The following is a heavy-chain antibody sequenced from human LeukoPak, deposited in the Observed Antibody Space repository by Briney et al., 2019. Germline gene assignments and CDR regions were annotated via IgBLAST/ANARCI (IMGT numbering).Heavy chain of an antibody. CDR2: IYYSGST. D-gene: IGHD3-22*01. J-gene: IGHJ4*02. Sequence: SETLSLTCTVSGGSIRGSTYFWGWIRQSPGKGLEWIGSIYYSGSTYYNPSLKSRVTISVDTSKNHFSLKLSSVTAADTAMYYCARHVDSSGYYTIAVDYWGQGALVTVSS. CDR1: GGSIRGSTYF. CDR3: ARHVDSSGYYTIAVDY. V-gene: IGHV4-39*01.